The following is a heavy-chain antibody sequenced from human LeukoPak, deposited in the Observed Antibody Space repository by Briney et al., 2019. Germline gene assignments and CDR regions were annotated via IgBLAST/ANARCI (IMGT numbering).Heavy chain of an antibody. CDR1: GFTFSNTW. D-gene: IGHD3-22*01. V-gene: IGHV3-15*01. CDR2: IKSKTDGGTT. CDR3: TTDYYDTSGYYYVGNC. J-gene: IGHJ4*02. Sequence: GGSLRLSCAASGFTFSNTWMSWVRQAPGKGLEWVGRIKSKTDGGTTKYAAPVNDRFTISRNDSKNTLYLQMNSLKTEDTAVYYCTTDYYDTSGYYYVGNCWGQGTLATVSS.